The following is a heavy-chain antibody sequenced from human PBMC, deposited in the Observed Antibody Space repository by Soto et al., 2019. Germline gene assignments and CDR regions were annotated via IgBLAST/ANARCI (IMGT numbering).Heavy chain of an antibody. J-gene: IGHJ3*02. CDR3: ARDLVGGRDGSSSWSDAFDI. CDR2: ISSSSSTI. V-gene: IGHV3-48*01. Sequence: PGGSLRLSCAASGFTFSSYSMNWVRQAPGKGLEWVSYISSSSSTIYYADSVKGRFTISRDNAKNSLYLQMNSLRAEDTAVYYCARDLVGGRDGSSSWSDAFDIWGQGTMVTVSS. D-gene: IGHD6-13*01. CDR1: GFTFSSYS.